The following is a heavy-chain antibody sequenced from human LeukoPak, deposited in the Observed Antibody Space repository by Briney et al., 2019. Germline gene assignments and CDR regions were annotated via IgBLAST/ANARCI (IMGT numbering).Heavy chain of an antibody. CDR3: AKDFSAGGNYGYGRFDP. D-gene: IGHD4-17*01. CDR2: IGGSGDYS. Sequence: GGSLRLSCAASGFTFSNYVMNWVRQAPGKGLEWVSAIGGSGDYSNSADSVKGRFTISRDNSENTLYLQMNSLRAEDTGVYYCAKDFSAGGNYGYGRFDPWGQGTLVTVSS. V-gene: IGHV3-23*01. CDR1: GFTFSNYV. J-gene: IGHJ5*02.